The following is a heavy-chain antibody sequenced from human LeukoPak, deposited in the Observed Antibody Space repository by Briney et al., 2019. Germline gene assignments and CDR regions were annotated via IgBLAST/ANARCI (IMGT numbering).Heavy chain of an antibody. CDR3: ARVVSDTSGWYHFDH. V-gene: IGHV3-53*01. CDR1: GFTVSSNC. J-gene: IGHJ4*02. D-gene: IGHD6-19*01. Sequence: PRGSLRLSCAASGFTVSSNCMTWVRQAAGKGLEWVSFLRAGGNIYYADSVKGRFTISRDSSKNTLYLQMNSLRVEDTAVYYCARVVSDTSGWYHFDHWGQGTLVTVSS. CDR2: LRAGGNI.